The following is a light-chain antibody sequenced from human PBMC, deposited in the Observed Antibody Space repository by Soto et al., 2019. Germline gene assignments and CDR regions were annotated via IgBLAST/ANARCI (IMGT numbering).Light chain of an antibody. CDR2: ATS. V-gene: IGKV3-20*01. CDR3: QQYGSSLWT. CDR1: QSVSSTY. Sequence: EIVLTQSPGTLSLSPGERASLSCRASQSVSSTYLAWYQQQPGQAPRLLIYATSTRATGIPDRFSGSGSGTDFTLTISRLEPEDFALYYCQQYGSSLWTFGQGTKVEIK. J-gene: IGKJ1*01.